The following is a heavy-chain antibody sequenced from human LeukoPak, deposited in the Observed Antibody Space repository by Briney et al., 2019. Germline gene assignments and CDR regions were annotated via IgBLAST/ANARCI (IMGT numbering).Heavy chain of an antibody. V-gene: IGHV4-61*01. J-gene: IGHJ5*02. CDR1: GGSVSSSTYF. CDR3: ARKEVLLWFGESTGWFDP. CDR2: IYYSGRT. D-gene: IGHD3-10*01. Sequence: SETLSLTCTVSGGSVSSSTYFWSWIRQPPGKGLEWIGYIYYSGRTSSDPSVKSRVTMSVDTSKNQFSLRLSSVTAADTAVYYCARKEVLLWFGESTGWFDPWGQGTLVTVSS.